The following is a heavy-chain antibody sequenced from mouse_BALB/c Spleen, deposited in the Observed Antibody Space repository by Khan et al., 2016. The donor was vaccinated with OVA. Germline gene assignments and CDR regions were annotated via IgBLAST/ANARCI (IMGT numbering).Heavy chain of an antibody. D-gene: IGHD1-1*01. J-gene: IGHJ3*01. CDR2: IYPGSGST. CDR1: GYTFTDYV. V-gene: IGHV1-77*01. Sequence: VQLQESGPELVKPGTSVKMSCKASGYTFTDYVISWVKQRTGQGLEWIGEIYPGSGSTYYNGKFKGKATLTADKSSITAYMQLSSLTSEDSAVYFCARSYDGAWFAYWGQGTLVTVSA. CDR3: ARSYDGAWFAY.